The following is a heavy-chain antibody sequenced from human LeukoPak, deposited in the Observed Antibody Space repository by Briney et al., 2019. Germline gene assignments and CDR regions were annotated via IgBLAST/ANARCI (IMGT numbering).Heavy chain of an antibody. V-gene: IGHV3-23*01. D-gene: IGHD3-10*01. J-gene: IGHJ4*02. CDR3: VKGFVHPTYYFDY. CDR1: GFTFSNYA. CDR2: ITGSGDGT. Sequence: GGSLRLSCAASGFTFSNYAMMWVRQAPGKRLEWVSSITGSGDGTYYADSVRGRFTISRDNSGNTLYLQLNSLRADDTAVYFCVKGFVHPTYYFDYWGQGTLVTVSS.